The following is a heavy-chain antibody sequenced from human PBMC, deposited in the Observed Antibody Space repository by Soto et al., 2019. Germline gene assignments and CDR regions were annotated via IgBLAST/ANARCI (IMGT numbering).Heavy chain of an antibody. V-gene: IGHV4-59*11. Sequence: ETLSLTCDVSGVSITSHYWNWIRQSPGMGLEWIGSTYFRGSASYNPSLKSRVTISLDTSKDQLSLTLSAVTAADSAVYYCARDLRSRGWFDPWGPGILVTV. CDR3: ARDLRSRGWFDP. CDR2: TYFRGSA. J-gene: IGHJ5*02. CDR1: GVSITSHY.